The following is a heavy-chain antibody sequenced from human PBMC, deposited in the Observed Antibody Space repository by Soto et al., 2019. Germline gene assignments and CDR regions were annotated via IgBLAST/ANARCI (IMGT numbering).Heavy chain of an antibody. CDR1: GYTFTSYY. V-gene: IGHV1-46*01. CDR2: INLSGGST. J-gene: IGHJ4*02. D-gene: IGHD6-25*01. Sequence: QVQLVQSGAEVKKLGASVKVSCKASGYTFTSYYMHWVRQAPGQGLEWMGIINLSGGSTSYAQKFQGRVTMTRDTSTSTVYMELSSLRSEDTAVYYCASDFGKAAGALFWGQGTLVTVSS. CDR3: ASDFGKAAGALF.